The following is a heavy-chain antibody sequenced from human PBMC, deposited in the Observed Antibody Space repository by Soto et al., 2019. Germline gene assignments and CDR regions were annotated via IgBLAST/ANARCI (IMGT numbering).Heavy chain of an antibody. V-gene: IGHV3-33*01. CDR2: IWYDGSNK. CDR3: ARDFPGRVDTAMVTPKVRYYYYYGMDV. D-gene: IGHD5-18*01. J-gene: IGHJ6*02. Sequence: GGSLRLSCAASGFTFSSYGMHWVRQAPGKGLEWVAVIWYDGSNKYYADSVKGRFTISRDNSKNTLYLQMNSLRAEDTAVYYCARDFPGRVDTAMVTPKVRYYYYYGMDVWGQGTTVTVSS. CDR1: GFTFSSYG.